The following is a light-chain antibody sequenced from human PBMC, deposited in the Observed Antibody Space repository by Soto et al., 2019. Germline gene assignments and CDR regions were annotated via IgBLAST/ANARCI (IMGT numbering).Light chain of an antibody. Sequence: DVVMTQSPLSLPVTLGQPASISFRSSQTLVYADGNIYLNWFHQRPGQSPRRLIYMVSNRDSGVPDRFSGSGSGTDFTLRISRVEPEDVGVYYCMQGTHWPWTFGQGTMVEIK. CDR2: MVS. CDR1: QTLVYADGNIY. CDR3: MQGTHWPWT. V-gene: IGKV2-30*01. J-gene: IGKJ1*01.